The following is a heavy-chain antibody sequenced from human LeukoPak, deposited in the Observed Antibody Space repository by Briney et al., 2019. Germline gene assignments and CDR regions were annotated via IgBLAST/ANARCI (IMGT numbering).Heavy chain of an antibody. V-gene: IGHV3-21*01. CDR1: GFTFSSYS. Sequence: KPGGSLRLSCAASGFTFSSYSMNWVRQAPGKGLEWVSSISSSSYIYYADSVKGRFTISRDNAKNSLYLQMNSLRAEDTAVYYCAREGPELDYFDYWGQGTLVTVSS. CDR2: ISSSSYI. CDR3: AREGPELDYFDY. D-gene: IGHD6-13*01. J-gene: IGHJ4*02.